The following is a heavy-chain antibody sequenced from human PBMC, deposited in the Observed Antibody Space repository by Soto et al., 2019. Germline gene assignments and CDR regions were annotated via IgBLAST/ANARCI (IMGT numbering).Heavy chain of an antibody. CDR1: GFTFSSYA. CDR2: ISGSGGST. Sequence: LRLSCAASGFTFSSYAMSWVRQAPGKGLEWVSAISGSGGSTYYADSVKGRFTISRDNSKNTLYLQMNSLRAEDTAVYYCAKDRGTGTKGGDAFDIWGQGTMVTVSS. D-gene: IGHD1-7*01. J-gene: IGHJ3*02. V-gene: IGHV3-23*01. CDR3: AKDRGTGTKGGDAFDI.